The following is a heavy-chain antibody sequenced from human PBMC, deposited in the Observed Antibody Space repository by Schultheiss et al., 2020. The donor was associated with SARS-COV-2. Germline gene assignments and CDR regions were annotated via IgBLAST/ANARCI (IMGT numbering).Heavy chain of an antibody. Sequence: ASVKVSCKASGYTFTNYGISWVRQAPGQGLEWMGWISGYNTNINYAEKFQGRVTMTIDTSTNTAYMDLRGLRSDDTAVYYCARDRGYTFAYAYFDYWGQGTLVTVSS. J-gene: IGHJ4*02. V-gene: IGHV1-18*01. CDR2: ISGYNTNI. CDR1: GYTFTNYG. CDR3: ARDRGYTFAYAYFDY. D-gene: IGHD5-18*01.